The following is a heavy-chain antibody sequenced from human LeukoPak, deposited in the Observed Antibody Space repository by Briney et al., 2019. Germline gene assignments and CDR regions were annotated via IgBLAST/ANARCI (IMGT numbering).Heavy chain of an antibody. J-gene: IGHJ4*02. V-gene: IGHV4-34*01. CDR2: INHSGST. CDR1: GGSFSGYY. CDR3: ARGSPTYYDFWSGQREYYFAY. Sequence: SETLSLTCAVYGGSFSGYYWSWIRQPPGKGLEWIGEINHSGSTNYNPSLKSRVTISVDTSKNQFSLKLSSVTAADTAVYYCARGSPTYYDFWSGQREYYFAYWGQGTLVTVSS. D-gene: IGHD3-3*01.